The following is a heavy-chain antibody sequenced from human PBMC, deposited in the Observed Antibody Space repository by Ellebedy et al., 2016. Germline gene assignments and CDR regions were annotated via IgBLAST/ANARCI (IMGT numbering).Heavy chain of an antibody. CDR2: IVFSGTAA. Sequence: GESLKISXAASGFTFNIAGMTWVRQAPGKGLEWVGTIVFSGTAAYYSDSVKGRFIISRDNAKNSLFLQMNSLRPEDTAVYYCARGVGGTSLNWFDPWGQGTLVTVSA. CDR1: GFTFNIAG. D-gene: IGHD3-16*01. V-gene: IGHV3-21*01. CDR3: ARGVGGTSLNWFDP. J-gene: IGHJ5*02.